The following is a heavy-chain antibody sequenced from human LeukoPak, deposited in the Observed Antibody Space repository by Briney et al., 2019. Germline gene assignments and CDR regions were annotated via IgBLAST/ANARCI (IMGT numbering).Heavy chain of an antibody. V-gene: IGHV1-2*02. Sequence: ASVKVSCKASGYTFTGYYMHWVRQAPGQGLEWMGWINPNSGGTNYAQKFQGRVTMTRDTSISPAYMELSRLRSDDTAVYFCATSIAAAGGNDYRGQGNLGTVSS. J-gene: IGHJ4*02. CDR2: INPNSGGT. CDR3: ATSIAAAGGNDY. D-gene: IGHD6-13*01. CDR1: GYTFTGYY.